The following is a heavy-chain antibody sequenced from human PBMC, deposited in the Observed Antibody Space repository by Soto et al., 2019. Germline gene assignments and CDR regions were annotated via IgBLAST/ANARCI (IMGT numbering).Heavy chain of an antibody. CDR2: ISSSSTI. D-gene: IGHD2-2*01. CDR3: ARVKASVGQDIVVVPAARRPYAFDI. V-gene: IGHV3-48*01. CDR1: GFTFSSYS. J-gene: IGHJ3*02. Sequence: EVQLVESGGGLVQPGGSLRLSCAASGFTFSSYSMNWVRQAPGKGLEWVSYISSSSTIYYADSVKGRFTISRDNAKNSLYLQMNSLRAEDTAVYYCARVKASVGQDIVVVPAARRPYAFDIWGQGTMVTVSS.